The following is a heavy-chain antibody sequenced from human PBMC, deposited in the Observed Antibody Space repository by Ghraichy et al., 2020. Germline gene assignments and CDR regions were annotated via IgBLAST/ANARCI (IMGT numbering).Heavy chain of an antibody. V-gene: IGHV3-30*18. CDR1: GFTFSSYG. J-gene: IGHJ6*02. Sequence: GGSLRLSCAASGFTFSSYGMHWVRQAPGKGLEWVAVISYDGSNKYYADSVKGRFTISRDNSKNTLYLQMNSLRAEDTAVYYCAKDLGRINYDFWSGYYGYYYYGMDVWGQGTTVTVSS. CDR2: ISYDGSNK. D-gene: IGHD3-3*01. CDR3: AKDLGRINYDFWSGYYGYYYYGMDV.